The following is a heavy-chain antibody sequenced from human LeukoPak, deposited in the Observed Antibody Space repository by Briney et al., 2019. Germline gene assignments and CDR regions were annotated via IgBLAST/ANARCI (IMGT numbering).Heavy chain of an antibody. Sequence: SVKVSCTASGGTFSSYAISWVRQAPGQGLEWMGGIIPIFGTANYAQKFQGRVTITADESTSTAYMELSSLRSEDTAVYYCARDADRNRQKNWFDPWGQGTLVTVSS. D-gene: IGHD1-14*01. CDR3: ARDADRNRQKNWFDP. V-gene: IGHV1-69*13. J-gene: IGHJ5*02. CDR2: IIPIFGTA. CDR1: GGTFSSYA.